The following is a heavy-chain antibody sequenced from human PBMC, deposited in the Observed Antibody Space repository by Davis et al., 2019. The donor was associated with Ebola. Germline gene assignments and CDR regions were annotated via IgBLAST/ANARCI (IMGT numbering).Heavy chain of an antibody. Sequence: SETLSLTCAVSGGSISSTNWWSWVRLPPGKGLEWIGEIHHGGSTNYNPSLKSRVTISVDTSKRQFSLKLSSVTAADTAVYYCARLTGDYYYFDYWGQGTLVTVSS. CDR2: IHHGGST. CDR1: GGSISSTNW. V-gene: IGHV4-4*02. CDR3: ARLTGDYYYFDY. D-gene: IGHD4-17*01. J-gene: IGHJ4*02.